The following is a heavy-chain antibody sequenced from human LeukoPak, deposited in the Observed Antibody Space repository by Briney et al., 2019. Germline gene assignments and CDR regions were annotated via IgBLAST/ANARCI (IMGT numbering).Heavy chain of an antibody. CDR1: GFIFSSYW. D-gene: IGHD6-19*01. V-gene: IGHV3-7*01. CDR3: VRWEVEAGMDY. J-gene: IGHJ4*02. Sequence: GGSLRLSCEASGFIFSSYWMGWVRQVPGKGLEWVANIHPDGSETSYVDSVKGRFTISRDNAKKSMFLQMNSLRVEGTAVYKCVRWEVEAGMDYWGQGTPVTVSS. CDR2: IHPDGSET.